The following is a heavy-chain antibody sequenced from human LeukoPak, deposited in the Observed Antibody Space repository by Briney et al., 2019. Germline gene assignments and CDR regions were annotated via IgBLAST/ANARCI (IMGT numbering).Heavy chain of an antibody. Sequence: ASVKVSCKASGYTFTGYYMHWVRQAPGQGLEWMGRINPNSGGTNYAQKFQGRVTMTRDTSISTAYMELSRLRSDDTAVYYCARIPSWHRHPSYYFDYWGQGTLVTVSS. J-gene: IGHJ4*02. CDR2: INPNSGGT. D-gene: IGHD2-21*01. CDR3: ARIPSWHRHPSYYFDY. V-gene: IGHV1-2*06. CDR1: GYTFTGYY.